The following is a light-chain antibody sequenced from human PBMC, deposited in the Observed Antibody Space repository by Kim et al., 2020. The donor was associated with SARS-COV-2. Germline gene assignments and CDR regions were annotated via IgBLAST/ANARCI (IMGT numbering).Light chain of an antibody. V-gene: IGKV3-11*01. CDR1: QSVSSY. J-gene: IGKJ3*01. CDR3: QQRSYLFT. Sequence: SLSPGERATLSCRAGQSVSSYIAWYQQKPGQAPRLLIYDVSSRATGIPARFSGSGSGTDFTLTISRLEPEDFAVYYCQQRSYLFTFGPGTKVDIK. CDR2: DVS.